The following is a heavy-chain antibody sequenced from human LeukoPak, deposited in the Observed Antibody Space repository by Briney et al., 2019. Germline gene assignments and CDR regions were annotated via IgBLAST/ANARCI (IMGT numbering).Heavy chain of an antibody. Sequence: GASVKVSCKASGYSFTGYYMHWVRQAPGQGLEWMGSINPNYGDTTYAQKFQGRVTMTRDTSISTAYMELSGLVSDDTAVYYCARNWDYFDYWGQGTLVTVSS. D-gene: IGHD7-27*01. CDR3: ARNWDYFDY. J-gene: IGHJ4*02. CDR2: INPNYGDT. CDR1: GYSFTGYY. V-gene: IGHV1-2*02.